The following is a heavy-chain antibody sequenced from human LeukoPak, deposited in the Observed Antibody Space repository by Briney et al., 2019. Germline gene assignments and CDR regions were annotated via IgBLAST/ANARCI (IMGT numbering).Heavy chain of an antibody. D-gene: IGHD6-13*01. Sequence: SGGSLRLSCAASGFTFDDYGMSWVRQAPGKGLEWVSGINWNGGSTGYADSVKGRFTISRDNAKNSLYLQMNSLRADDTALYYCASDLGRTRKQAAEGYWGQGTLVTVSS. CDR2: INWNGGST. CDR3: ASDLGRTRKQAAEGY. J-gene: IGHJ4*02. CDR1: GFTFDDYG. V-gene: IGHV3-20*04.